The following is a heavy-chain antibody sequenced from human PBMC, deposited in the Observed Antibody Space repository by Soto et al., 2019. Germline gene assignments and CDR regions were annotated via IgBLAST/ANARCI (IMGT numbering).Heavy chain of an antibody. CDR2: IYYSGST. Sequence: SETLSLTCTVSGGSVSSGSYYWSWIRQPPGKGLEWIGYIYYSGSTNYNPSLKSRVTISVDTSKNQFSLKLSSVTAADTAVYYCASGGRAYYDILTGSKNYGMDVWGQGTTVTVSS. D-gene: IGHD3-9*01. V-gene: IGHV4-61*01. CDR3: ASGGRAYYDILTGSKNYGMDV. J-gene: IGHJ6*02. CDR1: GGSVSSGSYY.